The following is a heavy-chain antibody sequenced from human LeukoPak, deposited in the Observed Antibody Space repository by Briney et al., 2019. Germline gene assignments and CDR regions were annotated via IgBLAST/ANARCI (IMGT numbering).Heavy chain of an antibody. CDR2: IRGRGGST. CDR3: GKHPGEGYFDSSGYYHYYFDY. D-gene: IGHD3-22*01. J-gene: IGHJ4*02. Sequence: GGSLRLSCAASGLTFTNYAMSWVRQAPGEGLEWVSAIRGRGGSTYYADSVKGRFTISRDNSKNTLYLQMNSLRAEDTAVYYCGKHPGEGYFDSSGYYHYYFDYWGQGTLVTVSS. CDR1: GLTFTNYA. V-gene: IGHV3-23*01.